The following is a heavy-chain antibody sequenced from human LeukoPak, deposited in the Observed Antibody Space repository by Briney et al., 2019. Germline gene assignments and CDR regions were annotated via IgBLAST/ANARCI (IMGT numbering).Heavy chain of an antibody. D-gene: IGHD2-2*01. J-gene: IGHJ5*02. V-gene: IGHV4-39*01. CDR1: GGSISSSSYY. CDR3: ARQEENIDAIVVVPAANH. CDR2: IYYSGST. Sequence: SETLSLTCTVSGGSISSSSYYWGWLRQPPGKGLEWIVSIYYSGSTYYNPSLKSRVTISVDTSKNQFSLKLSSVTAADTAVYYCARQEENIDAIVVVPAANHWGQGTLVTVSS.